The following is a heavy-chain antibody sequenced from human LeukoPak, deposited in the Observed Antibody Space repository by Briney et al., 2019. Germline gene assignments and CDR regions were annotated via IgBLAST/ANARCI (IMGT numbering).Heavy chain of an antibody. Sequence: GGALILSCAASGFTFSSYGMHWVRQAPGKGLEWVAVISYDGSNKYYADSVKGRFTISRDNSKTPLYLQMNSLRAEDTAVYYCAKALYGSGSPLLAFDIWGQGTMVTVSS. CDR2: ISYDGSNK. D-gene: IGHD3-10*01. CDR1: GFTFSSYG. J-gene: IGHJ3*02. CDR3: AKALYGSGSPLLAFDI. V-gene: IGHV3-30*18.